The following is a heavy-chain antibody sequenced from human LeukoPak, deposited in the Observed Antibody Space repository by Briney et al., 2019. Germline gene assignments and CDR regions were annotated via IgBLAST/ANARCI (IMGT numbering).Heavy chain of an antibody. CDR2: ISGNGGTT. CDR1: GFTFSSYA. V-gene: IGHV3-23*01. CDR3: AKDLRLDYFDY. Sequence: GGSLRLSCAVSGFTFSSYAMSWVRQAPGKGLEWVLGISGNGGTTYYADSVKGRFTISRDNSKNTLYLQMNSLRAEDMAVYYCAKDLRLDYFDYWGQGTLVTISS. J-gene: IGHJ4*02. D-gene: IGHD4-11*01.